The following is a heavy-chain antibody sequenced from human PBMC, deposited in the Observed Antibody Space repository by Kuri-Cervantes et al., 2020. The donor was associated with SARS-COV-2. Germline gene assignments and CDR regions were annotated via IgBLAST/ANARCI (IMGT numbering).Heavy chain of an antibody. CDR1: GFTFSSYA. CDR3: EKDNWRVITIFGATRSDYYMAV. D-gene: IGHD3-3*01. Sequence: GGSLRLSCAASGFTFSSYAMHWVRQAPGKGLEWVAVISYDGSNKYYADSVKGRFTISRDNSKNTLYLQMNSLRAEDTAVYYCEKDNWRVITIFGATRSDYYMAVWGKGTTVTVSS. J-gene: IGHJ6*03. V-gene: IGHV3-30-3*01. CDR2: ISYDGSNK.